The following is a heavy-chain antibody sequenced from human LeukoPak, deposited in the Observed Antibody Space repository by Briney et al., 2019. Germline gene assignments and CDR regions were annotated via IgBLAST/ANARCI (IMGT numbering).Heavy chain of an antibody. Sequence: GGSLRLSCAASGFTFTNYAMSWVRQAPGKGLEWVSAISGTGGRTYYADSVKGRFTISRDNSKSTLYLQMNSLRAEDTAVYYCAKTDSSDYSYYFDYWGQGTLVTVSS. CDR2: ISGTGGRT. V-gene: IGHV3-23*01. D-gene: IGHD3-22*01. CDR1: GFTFTNYA. J-gene: IGHJ4*02. CDR3: AKTDSSDYSYYFDY.